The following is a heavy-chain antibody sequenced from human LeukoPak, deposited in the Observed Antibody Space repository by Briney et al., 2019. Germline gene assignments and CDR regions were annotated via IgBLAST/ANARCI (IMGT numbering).Heavy chain of an antibody. CDR2: INHSGST. D-gene: IGHD3-22*01. CDR3: ARHIHDSSGNFDY. Sequence: SETLSLTCAVYGGSFSGYYWSWIRQPPGKGLEWIGEINHSGSTNYNPSLKSRVTISVDTSKNQFSLKLSSVTAADTAVYYCARHIHDSSGNFDYWGQGTLVTVSS. J-gene: IGHJ4*02. V-gene: IGHV4-34*01. CDR1: GGSFSGYY.